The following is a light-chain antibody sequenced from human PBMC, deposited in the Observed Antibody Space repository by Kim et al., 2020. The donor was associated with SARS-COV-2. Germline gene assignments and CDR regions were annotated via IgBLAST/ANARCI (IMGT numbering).Light chain of an antibody. CDR2: DVS. CDR3: SSYTSSSTF. V-gene: IGLV2-14*03. J-gene: IGLJ1*01. Sequence: QSALTQPASVSGSPGQSITISCTGTSSDVGGYHYVSWYQQHPGKAPKLMIYDVSNRPSGVSNRFSGSKSDNTASLTISGLQAEDEADYYCSSYTSSSTFFGTGTKVTVL. CDR1: SSDVGGYHY.